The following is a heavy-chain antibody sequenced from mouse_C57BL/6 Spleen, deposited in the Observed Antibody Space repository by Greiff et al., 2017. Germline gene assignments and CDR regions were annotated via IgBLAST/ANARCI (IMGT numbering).Heavy chain of an antibody. CDR2: ISSGSSTI. V-gene: IGHV5-17*01. CDR1: GFTFSDYG. D-gene: IGHD1-1*01. Sequence: EVKLMESGGGLVKPGGSLKLSCAASGFTFSDYGMHWVRQAPEKGLEWVAYISSGSSTIYYADTVKGRFTISRDNAKNTLFLQMTSLRSEDTAMYYCARDYGSRTLFDYWGQGTTLTVSS. CDR3: ARDYGSRTLFDY. J-gene: IGHJ2*01.